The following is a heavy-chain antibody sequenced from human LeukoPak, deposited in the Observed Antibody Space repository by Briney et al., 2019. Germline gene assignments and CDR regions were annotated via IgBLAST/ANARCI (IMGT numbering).Heavy chain of an antibody. J-gene: IGHJ4*02. CDR3: ARDGIRRGYSYQIDY. V-gene: IGHV1-18*01. D-gene: IGHD5-18*01. CDR2: ISAYNGNT. CDR1: GYTFTSYG. Sequence: ASVKVSCKASGYTFTSYGISWVRQAPGQGLEWMGWISAYNGNTNYAQKLQGRVTMTTDTSTSTAYMELRSLRSDDTAVYYCARDGIRRGYSYQIDYWGQGTLVTVSS.